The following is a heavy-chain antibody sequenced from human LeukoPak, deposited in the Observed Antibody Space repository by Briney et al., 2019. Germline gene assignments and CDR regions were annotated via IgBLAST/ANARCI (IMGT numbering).Heavy chain of an antibody. V-gene: IGHV1-69*13. D-gene: IGHD3-22*01. CDR3: ARATKNYYDSSGYYLDGLLDFDY. Sequence: ASVKVSCKASGGTFSSYAISWVRQAPGQGLEWMGGIIPIFGTANYAQKFQGRVTITADESTSTAYMELSSLRSEDTAVYYCARATKNYYDSSGYYLDGLLDFDYWGQGTLVTVSS. CDR2: IIPIFGTA. J-gene: IGHJ4*02. CDR1: GGTFSSYA.